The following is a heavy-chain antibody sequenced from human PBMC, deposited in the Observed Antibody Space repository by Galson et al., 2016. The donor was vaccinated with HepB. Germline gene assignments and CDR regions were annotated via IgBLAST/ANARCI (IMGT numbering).Heavy chain of an antibody. CDR3: ARHAIVILPSAIEYFDY. CDR1: GYTFTGYY. J-gene: IGHJ4*02. V-gene: IGHV1-2*04. D-gene: IGHD2-2*01. CDR2: INPNSGDT. Sequence: SVKVSCKASGYTFTGYYIHWVRQAPGQGLEWMGWINPNSGDTHYAQKFQGWVTMTRDTTITTAYMELSRLRSDGTAVYYCARHAIVILPSAIEYFDYWGQGTLVTVSS.